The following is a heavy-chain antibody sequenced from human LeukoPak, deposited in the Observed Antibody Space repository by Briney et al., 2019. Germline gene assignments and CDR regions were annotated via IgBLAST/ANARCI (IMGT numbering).Heavy chain of an antibody. V-gene: IGHV1-69*04. J-gene: IGHJ3*02. Sequence: GASVKVSCKASGGTFSSYAISWVRQAPEQGLEWMGRIIPILGIANYAQKFQGRVTITADKSTSTAYMELSSLRSEDTAVYYCARARSLTMIVEYAFDIWGQGTMVTVSS. D-gene: IGHD3-22*01. CDR3: ARARSLTMIVEYAFDI. CDR1: GGTFSSYA. CDR2: IIPILGIA.